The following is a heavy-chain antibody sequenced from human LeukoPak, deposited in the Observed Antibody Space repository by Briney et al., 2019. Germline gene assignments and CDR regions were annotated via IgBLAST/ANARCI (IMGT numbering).Heavy chain of an antibody. D-gene: IGHD5-12*01. V-gene: IGHV5-51*03. CDR3: ARPTTSGYGRRDVFDI. CDR1: GYTFTNSR. CDR2: IYPVDSDT. J-gene: IGHJ3*02. Sequence: GESRKISGKGSGYTFTNSRSAWFAKLHGRGLKWMGIIYPVDSDTKYSPSCDGSVTISVVTSITTAHLQSSRVKASHAAMYFRARPTTSGYGRRDVFDIWGQGTMVTVSS.